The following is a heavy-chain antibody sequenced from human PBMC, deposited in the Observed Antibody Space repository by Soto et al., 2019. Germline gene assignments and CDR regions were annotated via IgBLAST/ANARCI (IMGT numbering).Heavy chain of an antibody. CDR2: INPNSGGT. V-gene: IGHV1-2*04. J-gene: IGHJ3*02. D-gene: IGHD3-22*01. CDR3: ARGPTITMIVVVNDAFDI. Sequence: ASVKVSCKASGYTFTGYYMHWVRQAPGQGLEWMGWINPNSGGTNYAQKFQGWVTMTRDTSISTAYMELGRLRSDDTAVYYCARGPTITMIVVVNDAFDIWGQGTMVTVSS. CDR1: GYTFTGYY.